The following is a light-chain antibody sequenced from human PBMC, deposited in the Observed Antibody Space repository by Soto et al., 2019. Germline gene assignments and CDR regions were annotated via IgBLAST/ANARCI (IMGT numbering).Light chain of an antibody. CDR2: GSS. J-gene: IGKJ2*01. CDR1: QSVSNNY. CDR3: QQYGSSPPYT. V-gene: IGKV3-20*01. Sequence: EDVLTQSPGTLSLSPGERVTLSCRASQSVSNNYLAWYQQKPGQAPRLLIFGSSDMATGIPDRFSGSGSGTDFTLTISRLEPEDFAVYYCQQYGSSPPYTFGQGTKLEIK.